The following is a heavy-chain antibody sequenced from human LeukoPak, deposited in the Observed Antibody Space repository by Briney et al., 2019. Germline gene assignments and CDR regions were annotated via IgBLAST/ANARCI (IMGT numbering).Heavy chain of an antibody. CDR1: GGSTSSYY. CDR2: IYYSGST. V-gene: IGHV4-59*01. Sequence: PSETLSLTCSVSGGSTSSYYWSWIRQPPGKGLEWIGYIYYSGSTNYNPSLKSRVTISVDTSKNQFSLKLSSVTAADTAVYYCARVVYSYGYFDYWGQGTLVTVSS. J-gene: IGHJ4*02. D-gene: IGHD5-18*01. CDR3: ARVVYSYGYFDY.